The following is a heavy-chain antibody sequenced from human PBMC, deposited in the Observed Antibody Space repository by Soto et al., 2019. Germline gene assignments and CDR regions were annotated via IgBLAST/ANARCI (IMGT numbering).Heavy chain of an antibody. D-gene: IGHD2-15*01. J-gene: IGHJ4*02. CDR3: ARHTGSYFSNGRFDY. Sequence: PAETLSLTCTVSGRSISSSGYHWSWIRQHPGRGLEWIGYIYDSGSNSYIPSLKSSVTMSVDRSKNQLSMKLSSVTAAATAVYYCARHTGSYFSNGRFDYWGQGTLVTVSS. CDR1: GRSISSSGYH. V-gene: IGHV4-31*03. CDR2: IYDSGSN.